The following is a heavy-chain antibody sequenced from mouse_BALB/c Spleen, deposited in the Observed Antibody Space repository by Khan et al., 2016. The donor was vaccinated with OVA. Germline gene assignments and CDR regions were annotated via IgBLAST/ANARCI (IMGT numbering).Heavy chain of an antibody. CDR1: GYTFTDYW. CDR3: ARGVYGSFAY. Sequence: VKLLESGAELAKPGASVKMSCKASGYTFTDYWIHWVKKRPGQGLEWIGYINPSTGYTEYNHKFKDKATLTADKSSSTAYMQLSSLTSEDSAVYYCARGVYGSFAYWGQGTLVTVSA. CDR2: INPSTGYT. V-gene: IGHV1-7*01. J-gene: IGHJ3*01. D-gene: IGHD2-2*01.